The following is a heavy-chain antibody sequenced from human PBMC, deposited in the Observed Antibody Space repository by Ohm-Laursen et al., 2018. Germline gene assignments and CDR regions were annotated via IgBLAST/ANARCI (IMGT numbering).Heavy chain of an antibody. Sequence: SLRLSCSASGFTFGDYVMHWVRQAPGKGLEWVSGINWNSVSIAYADSVKGRFTISRDNAKNALYLQMNSLRAEDTALYYCAKSLRSGKFDIWGQGTMVTVSS. V-gene: IGHV3-9*01. CDR1: GFTFGDYV. CDR3: AKSLRSGKFDI. J-gene: IGHJ3*02. CDR2: INWNSVSI. D-gene: IGHD3-10*01.